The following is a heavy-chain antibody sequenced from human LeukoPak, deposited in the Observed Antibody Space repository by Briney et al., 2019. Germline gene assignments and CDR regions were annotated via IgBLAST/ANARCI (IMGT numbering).Heavy chain of an antibody. CDR1: GFSFSNFA. Sequence: GGSLRLSCAASGFSFSNFAMSWVRQAPRKGLEWVSLIIGSSGDTFYADSVKGRFTISRDNSKNRLYLQMNSLRAEDTALYYCAKGAYDYIEMGYFDSWGQGTLVTVSS. V-gene: IGHV3-23*01. J-gene: IGHJ4*02. D-gene: IGHD5-12*01. CDR3: AKGAYDYIEMGYFDS. CDR2: IIGSSGDT.